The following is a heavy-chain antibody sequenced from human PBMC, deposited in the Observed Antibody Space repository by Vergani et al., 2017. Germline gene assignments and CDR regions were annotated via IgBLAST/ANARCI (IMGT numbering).Heavy chain of an antibody. V-gene: IGHV4-39*01. D-gene: IGHD1-1*01. J-gene: IGHJ2*01. Sequence: QLQLQESGPGLVKPSETLSLICTVSGGSINPSSSFWGWIRQSPGKGREWIGSISYVGRSYYTPSLQSRATVFVDTSKNQFSLNLTSVTAADTAVYYCARGRGYNWYFGLWGRDTLVTISS. CDR3: ARGRGYNWYFGL. CDR1: GGSINPSSSF. CDR2: ISYVGRS.